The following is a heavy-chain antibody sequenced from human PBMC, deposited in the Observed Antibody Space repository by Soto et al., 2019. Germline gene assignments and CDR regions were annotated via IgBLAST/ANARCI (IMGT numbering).Heavy chain of an antibody. Sequence: LQLHASGPRLVEPLEIVSLASTDSRGPFSSSLYYWGWIRQPPGKGLEWIGSIYYSGSTYYNPSLKSRVTISVGTSKNQFSLKLSSVTAADTAVYYCARQPRYYYGMDVWGQGTKVTV. CDR1: RGPFSSSLYY. CDR3: ARQPRYYYGMDV. V-gene: IGHV4-39*01. J-gene: IGHJ6*02. CDR2: IYYSGST. D-gene: IGHD6-6*01.